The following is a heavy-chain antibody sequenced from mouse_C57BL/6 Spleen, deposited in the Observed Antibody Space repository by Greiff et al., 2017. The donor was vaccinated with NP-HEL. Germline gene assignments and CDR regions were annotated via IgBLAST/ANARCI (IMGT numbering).Heavy chain of an antibody. CDR1: GYTFTSYW. V-gene: IGHV1-69*01. Sequence: VQLQQSGAELVMPGASVKLSCKASGYTFTSYWMHWVKQRPGQGLEWIGEIDPSDSYTNYNQKFKGKSTLTVDKSSSTAYMQLSSLTSEDSAVYYCARGYGSSHYFDYWGQGTTLTVSS. J-gene: IGHJ2*01. CDR3: ARGYGSSHYFDY. D-gene: IGHD1-1*01. CDR2: IDPSDSYT.